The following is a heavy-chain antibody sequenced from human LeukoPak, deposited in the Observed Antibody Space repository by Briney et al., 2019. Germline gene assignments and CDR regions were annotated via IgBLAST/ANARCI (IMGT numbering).Heavy chain of an antibody. D-gene: IGHD3-22*01. CDR1: GFTFSDYY. V-gene: IGHV3-11*01. J-gene: IGHJ4*02. CDR3: AKAGSGLNYYDSSGYYYFDY. CDR2: VSQSGSTI. Sequence: PGGSLRLSCTASGFTFSDYYMSWIRQAPGKGLEWVSYVSQSGSTIYYADSVKGRFTISRDNGKNSLYLQMNSLRAADTAVYYCAKAGSGLNYYDSSGYYYFDYWGQGTLVTVSS.